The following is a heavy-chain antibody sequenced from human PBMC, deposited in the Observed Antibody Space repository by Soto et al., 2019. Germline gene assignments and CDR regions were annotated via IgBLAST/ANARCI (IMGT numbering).Heavy chain of an antibody. D-gene: IGHD3-9*01. CDR1: GFTVSSNY. Sequence: GGSLRLSCAASGFTVSSNYMSWVRQGPGKGLEWVSVIYSGGSTYYADSVKGRFTISRDNSKNTLYLQMNSLRAEDTAVYYCASTALVIYDYWGQGTLVTVSS. V-gene: IGHV3-53*01. J-gene: IGHJ4*02. CDR3: ASTALVIYDY. CDR2: IYSGGST.